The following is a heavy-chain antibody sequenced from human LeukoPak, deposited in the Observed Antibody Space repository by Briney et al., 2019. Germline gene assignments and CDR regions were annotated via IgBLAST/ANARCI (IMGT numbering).Heavy chain of an antibody. Sequence: SETLSLTCTVSGGSISSSSYYWGWIRQPPGKGLEWIGSIYYSGSTYYYPSLKSRVTISVDTSKNQFPLKLSSVTAADTAVYYCARFYYGSGSQNFDYWGQGTLVTVSS. CDR3: ARFYYGSGSQNFDY. V-gene: IGHV4-39*01. CDR2: IYYSGST. D-gene: IGHD3-10*01. CDR1: GGSISSSSYY. J-gene: IGHJ4*02.